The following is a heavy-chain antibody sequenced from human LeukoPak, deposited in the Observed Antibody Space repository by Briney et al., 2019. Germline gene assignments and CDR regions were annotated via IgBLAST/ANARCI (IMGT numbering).Heavy chain of an antibody. D-gene: IGHD2-8*01. CDR3: ARDTVNGPFVISLDL. J-gene: IGHJ5*02. CDR1: GFTFNTYS. Sequence: PGGSLRLSCAASGFTFNTYSMNWVRQAPGKGPEWVAHINSADNVEYYTDSVRGRFTMSRDNAKDLLYLHLNSLRDEDTAVYYCARDTVNGPFVISLDLWGQGVLVTVSS. CDR2: INSADNVE. V-gene: IGHV3-21*06.